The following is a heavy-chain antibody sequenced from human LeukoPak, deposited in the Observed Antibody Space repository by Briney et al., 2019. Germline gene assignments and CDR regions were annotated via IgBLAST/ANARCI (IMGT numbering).Heavy chain of an antibody. CDR3: ARDSSGYGGCFDY. J-gene: IGHJ4*02. D-gene: IGHD5-12*01. V-gene: IGHV3-21*01. Sequence: GGSLRLSCEASGFTFSTYTMSWVRQAPGKGLEWIASISSSSSFIFYADSMKGRFTISRDNAKNSLYLQMHSLRAEDTAVYYCARDSSGYGGCFDYWGQGTLVTVSS. CDR1: GFTFSTYT. CDR2: ISSSSSFI.